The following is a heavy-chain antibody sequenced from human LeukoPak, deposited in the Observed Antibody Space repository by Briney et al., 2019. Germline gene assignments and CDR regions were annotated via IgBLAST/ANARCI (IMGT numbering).Heavy chain of an antibody. CDR2: INQDGSEI. J-gene: IGHJ2*01. D-gene: IGHD3-22*01. Sequence: PGGSLRLSCAVSGYTFRNYWMSSVRQAPGKGLEWLANINQDGSEIYYVDSVKGRFTISRDNGKNSLYLQINSLRADDTAVYYCARDHSSMIVVRTINWFFDLWGRGTLVTVSS. CDR1: GYTFRNYW. V-gene: IGHV3-7*01. CDR3: ARDHSSMIVVRTINWFFDL.